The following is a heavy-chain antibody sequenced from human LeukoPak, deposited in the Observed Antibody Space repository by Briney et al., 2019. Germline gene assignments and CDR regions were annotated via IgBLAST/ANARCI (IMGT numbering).Heavy chain of an antibody. CDR3: ARSSSSSWLTFDH. V-gene: IGHV3-48*03. Sequence: GGSLRLSCAVSGFTFSNYEMNWVRQAPGKGLEWVSYISSRGNTIYYADSVKGRFTISRDNPKNSLYLQMNSLRVEDTAVYYCARSSSSSWLTFDHWGQGTLVTVSS. CDR1: GFTFSNYE. D-gene: IGHD6-13*01. CDR2: ISSRGNTI. J-gene: IGHJ4*02.